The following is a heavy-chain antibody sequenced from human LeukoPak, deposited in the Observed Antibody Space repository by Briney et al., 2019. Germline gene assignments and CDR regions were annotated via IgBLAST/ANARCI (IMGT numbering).Heavy chain of an antibody. V-gene: IGHV1-46*01. CDR1: GYTFTSNY. D-gene: IGHD4-11*01. CDR2: ISPSGGST. CDR3: ARDSPIAYSVPGEASSDY. Sequence: ASVKVSCKAFGYTFTSNYMHWVRQAPGQGPEWMGVISPSGGSTTYAQKFQGRVTLTRDMSTSTDYLELSSLRSEDTAVYYCARDSPIAYSVPGEASSDYWGQGTLVTVSS. J-gene: IGHJ4*02.